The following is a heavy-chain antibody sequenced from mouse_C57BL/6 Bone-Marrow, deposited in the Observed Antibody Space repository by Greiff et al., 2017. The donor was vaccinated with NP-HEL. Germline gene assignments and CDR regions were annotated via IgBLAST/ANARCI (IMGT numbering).Heavy chain of an antibody. CDR2: INPYNGDT. D-gene: IGHD1-1*01. CDR3: ARRYYGSGYFDV. Sequence: EVQLVESGPELVKPGDSVKISCKASGYSFTGYFMNWVMQSHGKSLEWIGRINPYNGDTFYNQKFKGKATLTVDKSSSTAHMELRSLTSEDSAVYYCARRYYGSGYFDVWGTGTTVTVSS. V-gene: IGHV1-20*01. CDR1: GYSFTGYF. J-gene: IGHJ1*03.